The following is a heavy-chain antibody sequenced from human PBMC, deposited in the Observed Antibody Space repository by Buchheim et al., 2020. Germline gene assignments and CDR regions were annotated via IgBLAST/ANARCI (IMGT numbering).Heavy chain of an antibody. Sequence: QVQLVESGGGLVKPGGSLRLSCAASGFTFSDYYMSWIRQAPGKGLEWVSYISSSSSYTNYADPVKGRFTISRDNAKNSLYLQMNSLRAEDTAVYYCARARIMITFGGVTVGGYFDYWGQGTL. D-gene: IGHD3-16*02. CDR3: ARARIMITFGGVTVGGYFDY. CDR1: GFTFSDYY. J-gene: IGHJ4*02. V-gene: IGHV3-11*06. CDR2: ISSSSSYT.